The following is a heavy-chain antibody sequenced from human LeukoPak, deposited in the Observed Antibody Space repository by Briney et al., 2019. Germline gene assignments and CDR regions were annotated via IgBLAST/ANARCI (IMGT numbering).Heavy chain of an antibody. J-gene: IGHJ5*02. CDR1: GGSISSYY. D-gene: IGHD3-9*01. Sequence: PSETLSLTCTVSGGSISSYYWSWIRQPPGEGLEWIGYIYYNGNTNYKPSLKSRVTISVDTSKNQFSLKLSSVTAADTAVYYCARALNYWFDPWGQGTLVTVSS. V-gene: IGHV4-59*01. CDR2: IYYNGNT. CDR3: ARALNYWFDP.